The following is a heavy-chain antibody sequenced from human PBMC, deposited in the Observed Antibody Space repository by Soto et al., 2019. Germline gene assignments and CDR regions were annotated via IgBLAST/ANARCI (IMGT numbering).Heavy chain of an antibody. J-gene: IGHJ4*02. CDR1: GVSLNSGHYY. D-gene: IGHD2-15*01. Sequence: SETLSLTCTVSGVSLNSGHYYWVWIRQSPGKGLAWIASIYYDESTYYNPSLKSRVTISTDKPKNQFSLTLKSVTAADTAVYYCGKVLIGATRHTDVDSWGQGTLVTVSS. V-gene: IGHV4-39*01. CDR3: GKVLIGATRHTDVDS. CDR2: IYYDEST.